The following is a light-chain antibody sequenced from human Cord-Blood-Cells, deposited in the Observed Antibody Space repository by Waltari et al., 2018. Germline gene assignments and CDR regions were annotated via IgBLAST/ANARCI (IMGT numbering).Light chain of an antibody. Sequence: EIVMTQSPATLSVSPGERATLSCRASQSVSSNLAWYQQKPGQAPRLLIYGASTRATGIPARFSGSGSGTEFTLTISSLQSEDFAVYYCQKYNNWPPWTFGQG. V-gene: IGKV3-15*01. CDR2: GAS. CDR1: QSVSSN. J-gene: IGKJ1*01. CDR3: QKYNNWPPWT.